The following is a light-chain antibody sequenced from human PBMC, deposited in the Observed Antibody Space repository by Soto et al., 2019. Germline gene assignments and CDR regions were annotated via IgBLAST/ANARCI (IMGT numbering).Light chain of an antibody. J-gene: IGLJ3*02. V-gene: IGLV2-14*03. CDR1: SSDVGGYNR. Sequence: QSALTQPASVSGSPGQSITISCTGTSSDVGGYNRVSWYQHHPGKAPKLTIYDVTNGHSGVSNRFSGSKYGYTASLPISGLLAEDAADYYCTSWTSDTTWVFGGGTKLTVL. CDR3: TSWTSDTTWV. CDR2: DVT.